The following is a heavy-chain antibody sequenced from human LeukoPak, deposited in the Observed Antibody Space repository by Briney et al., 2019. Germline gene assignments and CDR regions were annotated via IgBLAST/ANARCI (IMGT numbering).Heavy chain of an antibody. J-gene: IGHJ4*02. D-gene: IGHD3-3*01. CDR3: ATESGAQAELSFGVGY. Sequence: SETLSLTCAVSGGSVSSSSYYWTWIRQPPGKGPEWIGYIFYSGSTDYRSTNYNPSLKSRVTISVDTSKNQFSLKMTSVSAADTAVYYCATESGAQAELSFGVGYWGQGTLVTVSS. CDR1: GGSVSSSSYY. V-gene: IGHV4-61*01. CDR2: IFYSGSTDYRST.